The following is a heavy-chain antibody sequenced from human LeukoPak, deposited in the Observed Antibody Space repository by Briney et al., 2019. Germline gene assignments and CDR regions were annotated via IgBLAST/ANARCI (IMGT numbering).Heavy chain of an antibody. CDR2: ISNNGGSP. J-gene: IGHJ4*02. V-gene: IGHV3-64D*09. CDR1: GFTFSAYD. Sequence: GGSLRLSCTASGFTFSAYDMYWVRQAPGKGLEYISGISNNGGSPFYADSVNGRFTTTKDNYKNILYLQMSGLGAETATEYYSVKITSGSCGDCWGQGTRVTVSS. D-gene: IGHD6-6*01. CDR3: VKITSGSCGDC.